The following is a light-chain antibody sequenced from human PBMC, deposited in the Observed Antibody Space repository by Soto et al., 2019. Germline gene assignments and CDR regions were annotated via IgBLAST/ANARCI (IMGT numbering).Light chain of an antibody. CDR1: SSDVGGYNF. CDR3: SSYTTSTTVV. V-gene: IGLV2-14*03. J-gene: IGLJ1*01. Sequence: QSALTQPASLFGSPGRSITFSCSGTSSDVGGYNFVSWYQQHPGKAPKLMIYEVSSRPSGVSNRFSGSKSGNTASLTISGLQPEDEAEYYCSSYTTSTTVVFGTGTKLTVL. CDR2: EVS.